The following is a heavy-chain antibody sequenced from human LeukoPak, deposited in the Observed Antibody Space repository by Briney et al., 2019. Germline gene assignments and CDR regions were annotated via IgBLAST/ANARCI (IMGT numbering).Heavy chain of an antibody. Sequence: SETLSLTCTVSGGSISSYYWSWIRQPPGKGLEWIGYIYYSGSTNYNPSLKSRVNISVDTSKNQFSLKLSSETAADTGVYYCERQSAVAGLDYWRQGTLVTVSS. CDR3: ERQSAVAGLDY. CDR1: GGSISSYY. V-gene: IGHV4-59*08. CDR2: IYYSGST. J-gene: IGHJ4*02. D-gene: IGHD6-19*01.